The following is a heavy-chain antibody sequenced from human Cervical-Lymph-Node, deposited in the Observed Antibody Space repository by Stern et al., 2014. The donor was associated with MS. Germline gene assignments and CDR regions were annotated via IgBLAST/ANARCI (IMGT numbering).Heavy chain of an antibody. CDR3: VRGTDMDV. V-gene: IGHV3-66*01. CDR1: GFTVTNNY. CDR2: IYSGGDT. J-gene: IGHJ6*02. Sequence: VQLEESGGNLVQPGGSRRLSCAVSGFTVTNNYMSWVRQAPGKGLEWVSVIYSGGDTCYADSVKGRFTISRDKSKNTLYLQMNSLTEEDTAVYYCVRGTDMDVWGQGTTVTVSS.